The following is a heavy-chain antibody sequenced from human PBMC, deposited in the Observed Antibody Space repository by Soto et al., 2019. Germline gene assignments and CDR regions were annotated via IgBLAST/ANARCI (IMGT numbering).Heavy chain of an antibody. J-gene: IGHJ4*02. V-gene: IGHV3-7*04. CDR3: ARGSGSHDY. D-gene: IGHD1-26*01. Sequence: PGGSLRLSCAASGFTFSNYWMNWVRQAPGKGLEWVANIKHDGSEKYYVDSVKGRFTISRDNAKNSLYLEINSLRAEDTAVFYCARGSGSHDYWGQGTLVTVSS. CDR2: IKHDGSEK. CDR1: GFTFSNYW.